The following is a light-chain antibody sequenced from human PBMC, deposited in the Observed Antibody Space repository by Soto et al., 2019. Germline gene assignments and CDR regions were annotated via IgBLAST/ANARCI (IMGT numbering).Light chain of an antibody. CDR2: EVN. J-gene: IGLJ1*01. Sequence: QSALTQPPSASGSPGQSVTISCTGTSSDVGGYKYVSWYQQHPGKAPKLMIYEVNKRPSGVPDRFSGSKSGNTASLTVSGLQAEDEADYYCSSYAGSNNFVFETGTKVTVL. V-gene: IGLV2-8*01. CDR1: SSDVGGYKY. CDR3: SSYAGSNNFV.